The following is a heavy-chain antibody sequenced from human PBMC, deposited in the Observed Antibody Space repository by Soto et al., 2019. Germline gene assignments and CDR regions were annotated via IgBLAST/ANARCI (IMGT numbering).Heavy chain of an antibody. Sequence: ASVKVSCKASGYTFTSYAMHWVRQAPGQRLEWMGWINAGNGNTKYSQKFQGRVTITRDTSASTAYMELSSLRSEDTAVYYCAREGYCRSTSGRDYSYYYMDAWGKGTTVTVSS. CDR1: GYTFTSYA. CDR3: AREGYCRSTSGRDYSYYYMDA. V-gene: IGHV1-3*01. CDR2: INAGNGNT. J-gene: IGHJ6*03. D-gene: IGHD2-2*01.